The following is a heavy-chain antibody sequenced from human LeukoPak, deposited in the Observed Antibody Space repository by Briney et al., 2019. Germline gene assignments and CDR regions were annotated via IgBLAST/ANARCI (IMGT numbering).Heavy chain of an antibody. CDR1: GFTFSSYW. CDR3: AKASSGWSPFDY. J-gene: IGHJ4*02. V-gene: IGHV3-74*01. D-gene: IGHD6-19*01. Sequence: GGSLRLSCAASGFTFSSYWMHWVRQAPGKGLVWVSRINSDGSSTSYADSVKGRFAISRDNAKNTLYLQMNSLRAEDTAVYYCAKASSGWSPFDYWGQGTLVTVSS. CDR2: INSDGSST.